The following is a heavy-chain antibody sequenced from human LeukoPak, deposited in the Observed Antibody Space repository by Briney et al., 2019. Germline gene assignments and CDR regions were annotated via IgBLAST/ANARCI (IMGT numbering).Heavy chain of an antibody. Sequence: GGSLRLSCAASGFTFSSYGMHWVRQAPGKGLEWVAVISYDGSNKYYADSVKGRFTISRDNSKNTLYLQMNSLRAEDTAVYYCAKDTIPYGSGSYGVDVWGKGTTVTVSS. CDR2: ISYDGSNK. CDR3: AKDTIPYGSGSYGVDV. J-gene: IGHJ6*04. CDR1: GFTFSSYG. D-gene: IGHD3-10*01. V-gene: IGHV3-30*18.